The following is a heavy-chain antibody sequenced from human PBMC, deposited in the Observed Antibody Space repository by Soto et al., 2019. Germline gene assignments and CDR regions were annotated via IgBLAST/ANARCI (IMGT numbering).Heavy chain of an antibody. J-gene: IGHJ5*02. D-gene: IGHD3-10*01. CDR1: GGSFSGYY. CDR2: INHRGST. V-gene: IGHV4-34*01. CDR3: ARGRYYYGSGSYSRRSNWFDP. Sequence: PSETLSLTCAVYGGSFSGYYWSWIRQPPGKGLEWIGEINHRGSTNYNPSLKSRVTISVDTSKNQFSLKLSSVTAADTAVYYCARGRYYYGSGSYSRRSNWFDPWGQGTLVTVSS.